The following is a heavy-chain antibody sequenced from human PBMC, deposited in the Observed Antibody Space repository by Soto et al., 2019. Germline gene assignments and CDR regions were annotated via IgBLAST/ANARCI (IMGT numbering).Heavy chain of an antibody. V-gene: IGHV4-61*01. D-gene: IGHD3-3*01. J-gene: IGHJ6*02. CDR3: AREEGMEGPGYYYYGMDV. Sequence: SETLSLTCTVSGGSVSSGSYYWSWIRQPPGKGLEWIGYIYYSGSTNYNPSLKSRVTISVDTSKNQFSLKLSSVTAADTAVYYCAREEGMEGPGYYYYGMDVWGQGTTVTVSS. CDR2: IYYSGST. CDR1: GGSVSSGSYY.